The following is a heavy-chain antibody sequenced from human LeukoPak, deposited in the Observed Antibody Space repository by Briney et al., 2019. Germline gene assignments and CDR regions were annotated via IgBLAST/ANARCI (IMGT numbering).Heavy chain of an antibody. V-gene: IGHV3-43*01. CDR1: GFTFDDYT. Sequence: GGSLRLSCAASGFTFDDYTMHWVRQAPGKGLEWVSLISWDGGSTYYADSVKGRFTISRDNSKNSLYLQMNSLRTEDTALYYCAKGVEGLNNWFDPWGQGTLVTVSS. CDR3: AKGVEGLNNWFDP. CDR2: ISWDGGST. J-gene: IGHJ5*02. D-gene: IGHD2-15*01.